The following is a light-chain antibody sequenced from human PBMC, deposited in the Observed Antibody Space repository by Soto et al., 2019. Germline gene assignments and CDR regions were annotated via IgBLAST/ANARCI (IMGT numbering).Light chain of an antibody. J-gene: IGKJ3*01. V-gene: IGKV3-20*01. CDR1: QTISSNY. CDR2: GAS. Sequence: EIVLKQSPGTLSLSAGERATLSCMASQTISSNYLACYQQKPGHAPRLLFFGASYRATGLPDRFSGSRCETVYTLTMSRLAPEGFALLYCQEYGRSPPEFTFGPGTKVDIK. CDR3: QEYGRSPPEFT.